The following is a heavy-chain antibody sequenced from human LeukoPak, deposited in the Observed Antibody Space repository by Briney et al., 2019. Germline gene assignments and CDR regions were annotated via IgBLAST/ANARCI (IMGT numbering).Heavy chain of an antibody. D-gene: IGHD2-2*01. V-gene: IGHV4-4*07. CDR1: GGSISSYY. J-gene: IGHJ4*02. CDR3: ARAWDIVVVPAANFDY. Sequence: SETLSLTCTVSGGSISSYYWSWIRQPAGKGLEWIGRIYTSGSTNYNPSLKSRVTMSVDTSKNQFSLKLSSVTAADTAVYYCARAWDIVVVPAANFDYWGQGTLVTVSS. CDR2: IYTSGST.